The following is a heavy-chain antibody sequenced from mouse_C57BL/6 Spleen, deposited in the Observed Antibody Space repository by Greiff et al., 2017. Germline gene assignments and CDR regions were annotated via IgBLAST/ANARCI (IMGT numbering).Heavy chain of an antibody. D-gene: IGHD1-1*01. V-gene: IGHV1-69*01. Sequence: VQLQQPGAELVMPGASVKLSCKASGYTFTSYWMHWVKQRPGQGLEWIGEIDPSDSYTNYNQKFKGKSTLTVDKSSSTAYMQLSSLTSEDSAVYYCARTYYDRDWYFDVWGTGTTVTVSS. CDR2: IDPSDSYT. CDR1: GYTFTSYW. CDR3: ARTYYDRDWYFDV. J-gene: IGHJ1*03.